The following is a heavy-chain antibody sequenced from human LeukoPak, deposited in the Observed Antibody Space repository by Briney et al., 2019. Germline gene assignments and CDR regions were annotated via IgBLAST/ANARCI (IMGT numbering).Heavy chain of an antibody. CDR1: GYTFNGYY. Sequence: ASVKVSCKASGYTFNGYYIHWVRQAPGQGLEWVGWINPNTGGTDYAQRFQGRVTMTRDTSISTAYMELSRLRSDDTAMYYCVRDLELYSSSFFFDFWGQGTLVTVSS. D-gene: IGHD6-19*01. J-gene: IGHJ4*02. CDR2: INPNTGGT. CDR3: VRDLELYSSSFFFDF. V-gene: IGHV1-2*02.